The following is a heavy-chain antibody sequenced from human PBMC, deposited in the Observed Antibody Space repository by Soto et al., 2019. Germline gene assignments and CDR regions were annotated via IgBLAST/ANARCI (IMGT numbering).Heavy chain of an antibody. D-gene: IGHD3-16*01. J-gene: IGHJ4*02. CDR2: IYYSGST. CDR1: GGSISSGGYY. V-gene: IGHV4-31*03. CDR3: ARECAHDYVWGTFDY. Sequence: QVQLQESGPGLVKPSQTLSLTCTVSGGSISSGGYYWSWIRQHPGKGLEWIGYIYYSGSTYYNPSPKSRVTTSVDTSKDQFSLKLSSVTAADTAVYYCARECAHDYVWGTFDYWGQGTLVTVSS.